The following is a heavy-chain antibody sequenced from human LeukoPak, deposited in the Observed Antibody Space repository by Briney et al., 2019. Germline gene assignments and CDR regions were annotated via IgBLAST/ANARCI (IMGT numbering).Heavy chain of an antibody. CDR3: ARDGDYAYGMDV. V-gene: IGHV3-48*03. Sequence: GGSLRLSCAPSVFTFSSYEMNWVRRAPGKGREGVSYISSSGSTIYYADSVQGQFTISRDNAKNSLYLQMNSLRAEDTAVYYCARDGDYAYGMDVWGQGTTVTVSS. J-gene: IGHJ6*02. CDR1: VFTFSSYE. D-gene: IGHD4-17*01. CDR2: ISSSGSTI.